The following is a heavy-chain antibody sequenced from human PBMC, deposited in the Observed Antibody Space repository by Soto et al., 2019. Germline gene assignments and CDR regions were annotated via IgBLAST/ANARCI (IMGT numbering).Heavy chain of an antibody. CDR1: GGTFSNYA. Sequence: QVQLVQSGAEVKKPGSSVKVSCKVSGGTFSNYAIDWVRLAPGHGREWMGGIVPIFGTTYYTQKFQGRATIIAADSTTTAYLETSSLRSEDTAIYYCARVEAVAGLYNYHGLDVWGQGTAVTLSS. CDR3: ARVEAVAGLYNYHGLDV. V-gene: IGHV1-69*12. D-gene: IGHD6-19*01. CDR2: IVPIFGTT. J-gene: IGHJ6*02.